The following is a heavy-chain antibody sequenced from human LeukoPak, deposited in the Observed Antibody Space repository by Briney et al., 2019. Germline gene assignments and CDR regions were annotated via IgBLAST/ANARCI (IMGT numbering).Heavy chain of an antibody. Sequence: ASVKVSCKASGYIFTEYYMHWVRQAPGQGLEWMGWINPNSGGTNYAQKFQGRVTMTRDTSISTAYMELSRLRSDDTAVYYCARDMAAAGTGWFDPWGQGTLVTVSS. CDR1: GYIFTEYY. D-gene: IGHD6-13*01. CDR3: ARDMAAAGTGWFDP. CDR2: INPNSGGT. V-gene: IGHV1-2*02. J-gene: IGHJ5*02.